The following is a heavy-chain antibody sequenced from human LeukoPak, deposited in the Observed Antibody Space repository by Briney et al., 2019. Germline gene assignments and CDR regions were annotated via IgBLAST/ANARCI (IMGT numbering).Heavy chain of an antibody. J-gene: IGHJ5*02. V-gene: IGHV3-13*01. CDR2: IATGGDT. Sequence: GGSLRLSCAASGFTFRTCDMHWVRQVTGKSLEWVAAIATGGDTYFAGSVKGRFTISRENAKNSLYLQMNSLRVGDTAVYYCIRGGDGFDPWGQGTLVTVSS. CDR1: GFTFRTCD. D-gene: IGHD3-16*01. CDR3: IRGGDGFDP.